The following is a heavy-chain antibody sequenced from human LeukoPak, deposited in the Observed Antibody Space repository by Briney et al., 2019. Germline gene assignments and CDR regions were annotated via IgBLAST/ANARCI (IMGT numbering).Heavy chain of an antibody. J-gene: IGHJ4*02. CDR3: AKDSLAYYDILTGYYMGYYFDY. CDR2: ISWNSGSI. D-gene: IGHD3-9*01. Sequence: PGRSLRLSCAASGFTFDDYAMHWVRQAPGKGLEWVSGISWNSGSIGYADSVKGRFTISRDNAKNSLYLQMNGLRAEDTALYYCAKDSLAYYDILTGYYMGYYFDYWGQGTLVTVSS. CDR1: GFTFDDYA. V-gene: IGHV3-9*01.